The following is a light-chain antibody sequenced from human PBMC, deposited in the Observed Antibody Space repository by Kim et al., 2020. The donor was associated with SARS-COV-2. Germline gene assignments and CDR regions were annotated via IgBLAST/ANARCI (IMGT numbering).Light chain of an antibody. CDR1: ESISSR. CDR2: RGS. CDR3: HQYFNYPWT. J-gene: IGKJ1*01. V-gene: IGKV1-5*03. Sequence: ALVGHRGTTSCRAGESISSRLAWYQHKPGRAPRLLIYRGSTFLSGVPSRFSGSRSGTEFRLPIISLQPADFATYYCHQYFNYPWTSGQVTKVVIK.